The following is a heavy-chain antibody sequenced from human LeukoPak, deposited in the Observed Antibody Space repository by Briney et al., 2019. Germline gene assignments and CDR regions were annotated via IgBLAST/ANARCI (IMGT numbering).Heavy chain of an antibody. J-gene: IGHJ4*02. CDR2: ISSSSSYI. CDR1: GFTVSTNY. D-gene: IGHD2-15*01. CDR3: ASTFPYCGGGSCAL. V-gene: IGHV3-21*01. Sequence: GGSLRLSCAASGFTVSTNYMSWVRQAPGQGLEWVSSISSSSSYIYYADSVKGRFTISRDNAKNSLYLQMNSLRAEDTAIYYCASTFPYCGGGSCALGGQGTLVTVSS.